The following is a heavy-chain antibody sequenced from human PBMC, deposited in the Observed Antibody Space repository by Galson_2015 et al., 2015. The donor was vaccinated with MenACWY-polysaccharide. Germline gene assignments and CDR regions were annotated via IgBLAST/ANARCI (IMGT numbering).Heavy chain of an antibody. V-gene: IGHV3-48*01. D-gene: IGHD1-26*01. CDR3: TRGPTGSYVFDF. Sequence: APRLPCAASGFTPSDYSINWGSHPPGKRLEGMLDIIGCSASMHYADSVKGRFTISRDTGSKSLFLQLNSLSADDTAVYYCTRGPTGSYVFDFWGQGTLVTVSS. J-gene: IGHJ4*02. CDR1: GFTPSDYS. CDR2: IIGCSASM.